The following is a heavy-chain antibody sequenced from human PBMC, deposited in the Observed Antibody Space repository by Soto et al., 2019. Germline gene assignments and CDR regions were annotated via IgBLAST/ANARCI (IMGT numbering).Heavy chain of an antibody. CDR1: GFTFSSYS. D-gene: IGHD4-17*01. V-gene: IGHV3-21*01. CDR2: ISSSSSYI. Sequence: GGSLRLSCAASGFTFSSYSMNWVRQAPGKGLEWVSSISSSSSYIYYADSVKGRFTISRDNAKNSLYLQMNSLRAEDTAVYYCARDRDYGDTSRSAFDIWGQGTMVTVSS. CDR3: ARDRDYGDTSRSAFDI. J-gene: IGHJ3*02.